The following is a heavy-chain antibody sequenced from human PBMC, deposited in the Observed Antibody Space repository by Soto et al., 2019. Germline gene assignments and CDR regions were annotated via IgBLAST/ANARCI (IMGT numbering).Heavy chain of an antibody. V-gene: IGHV3-15*01. J-gene: IGHJ4*02. CDR2: IKSKTDGGTT. CDR1: GFTFSNAW. D-gene: IGHD6-6*01. CDR3: TTGSTSTKNY. Sequence: PGGSLRLSCAASGFTFSNAWLSWGRQAPGKGLEWVGRIKSKTDGGTTDYTAPVKGRFTISRDDSKNTLYLQMNSQKCEDTDVYYCTTGSTSTKNYWGQGTLVTVSS.